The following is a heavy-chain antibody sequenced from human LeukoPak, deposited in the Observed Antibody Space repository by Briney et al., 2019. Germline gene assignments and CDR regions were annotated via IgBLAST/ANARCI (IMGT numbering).Heavy chain of an antibody. D-gene: IGHD4-23*01. CDR1: GVTISSYY. J-gene: IGHJ6*02. CDR2: IYYSGST. CDR3: ARDYGGNSNYYYYGMDV. Sequence: SETLSLTCTASGVTISSYYWNWIRQPPGKGLEWVGYIYYSGSTNYNPSLKSRVTISVDTSKNQFSLKLNSVNAADTAVYYCARDYGGNSNYYYYGMDVWGQGTTVTVSS. V-gene: IGHV4-59*01.